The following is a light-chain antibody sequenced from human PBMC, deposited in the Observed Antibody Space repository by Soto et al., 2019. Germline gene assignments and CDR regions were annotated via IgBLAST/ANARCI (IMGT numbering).Light chain of an antibody. CDR1: SSDVGGYNY. CDR3: CSYAGRYTAV. Sequence: QSALTQPRSLSGAPGQSVTISCTGTSSDVGGYNYVSWYQQHPGKAHKLMIYDVSKRPSGVPDRFSGSKSGNTASLTISGLQAEYEADYYCCSYAGRYTAVFGGGTQLTVL. CDR2: DVS. V-gene: IGLV2-11*01. J-gene: IGLJ7*01.